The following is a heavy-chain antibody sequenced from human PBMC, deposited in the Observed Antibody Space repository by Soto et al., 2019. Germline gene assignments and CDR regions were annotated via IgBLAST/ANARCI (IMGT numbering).Heavy chain of an antibody. D-gene: IGHD4-17*01. CDR2: IYYSGST. CDR1: VGSIVSRGYC. V-gene: IGHV4-31*03. CDR3: ARGRGTVTTVTTHLDY. J-gene: IGHJ4*02. Sequence: PSETLSLTYSVSVGSIVSRGYCWSWIRQHPGKGLEWIGYIYYSGSTYYNPSLKSRVTISVDTSKNQFSLKLSSVTAADTAVYYCARGRGTVTTVTTHLDYWGPGSLVTVSS.